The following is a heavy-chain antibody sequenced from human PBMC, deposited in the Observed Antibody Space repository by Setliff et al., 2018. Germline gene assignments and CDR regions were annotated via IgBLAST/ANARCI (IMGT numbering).Heavy chain of an antibody. J-gene: IGHJ4*02. D-gene: IGHD5-18*01. CDR1: GYTLTESS. CDR2: FDPEDGET. CDR3: ATSVSWIQLVLYPRGHPEPFDY. Sequence: ASVKVSCKVSGYTLTESSMHWVRQAPGKGLEWMGGFDPEDGETIYAQKFQGRVTMTEDTSTDTAYMELSSLRSEDTAVYYCATSVSWIQLVLYPRGHPEPFDYWGQGTLVTVSS. V-gene: IGHV1-24*01.